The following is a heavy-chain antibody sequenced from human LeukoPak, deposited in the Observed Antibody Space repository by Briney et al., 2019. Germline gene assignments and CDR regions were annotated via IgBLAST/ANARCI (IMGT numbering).Heavy chain of an antibody. J-gene: IGHJ6*02. CDR1: GYTFTSYG. D-gene: IGHD5-18*01. CDR2: ISAYSGNT. V-gene: IGHV1-18*01. Sequence: SVKVSCKASGYTFTSYGMSWVRQAPGQGLEWMGWISAYSGNTNYAQKLQGRVTLTTDTSTNTAYMELRSLKSDDTAVYYCARDYDTVMGYYGMDVWGQGTTVTVSS. CDR3: ARDYDTVMGYYGMDV.